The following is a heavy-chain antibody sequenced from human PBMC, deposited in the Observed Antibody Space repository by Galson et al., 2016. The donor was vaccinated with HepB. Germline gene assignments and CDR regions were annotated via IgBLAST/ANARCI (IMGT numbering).Heavy chain of an antibody. CDR1: GFTFSSYG. J-gene: IGHJ4*02. Sequence: LRLSCAASGFTFSSYGMHWVRQAPGKGLEWVTIIWYDGSNKYYADSVKGRFTISRDNSKNTLYLQMNSLRAEDTAVYYCARDRYGDYLDYWGQGTLVTVSS. V-gene: IGHV3-33*01. CDR3: ARDRYGDYLDY. D-gene: IGHD4-17*01. CDR2: IWYDGSNK.